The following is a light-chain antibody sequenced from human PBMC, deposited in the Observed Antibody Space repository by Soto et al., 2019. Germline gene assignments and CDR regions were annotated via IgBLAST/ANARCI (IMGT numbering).Light chain of an antibody. CDR3: AAWDDSLNGFFV. CDR1: SSNIGINT. Sequence: QSVLTQPPSASGTPGQRVPVSCSGSSSNIGINTVNWYQHLPGTAPKLLIYNSDQRPSGVPDRISGSKSGTSASLAIGGLQSEDEADYYCAAWDDSLNGFFVFGPGTKVTVL. V-gene: IGLV1-44*01. CDR2: NSD. J-gene: IGLJ1*01.